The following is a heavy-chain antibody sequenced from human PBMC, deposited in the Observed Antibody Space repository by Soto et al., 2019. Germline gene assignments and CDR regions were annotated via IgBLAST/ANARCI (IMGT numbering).Heavy chain of an antibody. Sequence: EVQLVESGGGLVQPGGSLRLSCAASGFTFSSYEMNWVRQAPGKGLEWVSYISSSGSTIYYADSVKGRFTISRDNAKNSLYLQMNSLRAEDTAVYYCARGCGGDCYEIDYYYGMDVWGQGTTVTVSS. CDR1: GFTFSSYE. CDR2: ISSSGSTI. V-gene: IGHV3-48*03. CDR3: ARGCGGDCYEIDYYYGMDV. D-gene: IGHD2-21*02. J-gene: IGHJ6*02.